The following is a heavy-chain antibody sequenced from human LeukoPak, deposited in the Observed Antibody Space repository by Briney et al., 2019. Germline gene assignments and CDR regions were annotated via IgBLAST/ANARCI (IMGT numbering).Heavy chain of an antibody. CDR3: AKVMPPGRIRFYSYYMDV. CDR1: GFSFSGYG. D-gene: IGHD2-15*01. Sequence: GGSLRLSCAASGFSFSGYGMHWVRQAPGKGLEWVAFIRYDGSNEYYADSVKGRFTISRDKSKNTPSLQMNGLRVEDTAVYYCAKVMPPGRIRFYSYYMDVWGKGTTVTVS. CDR2: IRYDGSNE. V-gene: IGHV3-30*02. J-gene: IGHJ6*03.